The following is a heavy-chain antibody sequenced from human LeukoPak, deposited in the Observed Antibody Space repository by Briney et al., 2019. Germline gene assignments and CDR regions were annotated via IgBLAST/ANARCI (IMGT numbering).Heavy chain of an antibody. J-gene: IGHJ3*02. V-gene: IGHV3-23*01. CDR1: RFTFSNHA. CDR2: ISGSGGHT. D-gene: IGHD6-19*01. CDR3: ARKYSSGWFDAFDI. Sequence: GGSLRLSCAASRFTFSNHAMSWVRQAPGKGLEWVAAISGSGGHTYYADSVKGRFTISRDNSKNTLYLQMNSLRAEDTAVYYCARKYSSGWFDAFDIWGQGTMVTVSS.